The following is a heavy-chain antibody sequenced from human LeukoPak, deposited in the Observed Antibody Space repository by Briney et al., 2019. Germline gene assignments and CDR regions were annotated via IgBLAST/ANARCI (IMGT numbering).Heavy chain of an antibody. J-gene: IGHJ4*02. CDR3: ARGIWSTTLTAYYLDY. V-gene: IGHV1-3*03. Sequence: ASVKVSCKASGGTFSSYAISWVRQAPGQGLEWRGGIDAGNGRTKYSQDFQGRVTITRDTSASIAYMELSSLRSDDIAVYYCARGIWSTTLTAYYLDYWGQGTLVTVSS. D-gene: IGHD4-17*01. CDR2: IDAGNGRT. CDR1: GGTFSSYA.